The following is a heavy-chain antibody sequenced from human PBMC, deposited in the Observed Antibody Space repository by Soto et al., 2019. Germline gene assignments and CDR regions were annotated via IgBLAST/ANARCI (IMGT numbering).Heavy chain of an antibody. Sequence: QVQLQQWGAGLLKPSETLSLTCAVYGGSFSGYYWSWIRQPPGKGLEWIGEINHSGSTNYNPSLKSRVTISVDTSKNQFSLKLSSVTAADTAGYYCARGGTSGYYWRSWFDPWGQGTLVTVSS. CDR2: INHSGST. D-gene: IGHD3-22*01. J-gene: IGHJ5*02. CDR3: ARGGTSGYYWRSWFDP. CDR1: GGSFSGYY. V-gene: IGHV4-34*01.